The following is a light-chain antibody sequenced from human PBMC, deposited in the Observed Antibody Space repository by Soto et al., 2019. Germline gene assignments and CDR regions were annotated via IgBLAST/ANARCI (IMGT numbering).Light chain of an antibody. CDR1: SSNIGRNT. CDR3: ASWDDSLNAVV. V-gene: IGLV1-44*01. CDR2: SNN. J-gene: IGLJ2*01. Sequence: QSVLTQPPSASGTPGQRVTISCSGSSSNIGRNTVNWYQQLPGTAPKVLIYSNNQRPSGVPDRLSGSKSGTSASLAISGLQSEDEADYYCASWDDSLNAVVFGGGTKLTFL.